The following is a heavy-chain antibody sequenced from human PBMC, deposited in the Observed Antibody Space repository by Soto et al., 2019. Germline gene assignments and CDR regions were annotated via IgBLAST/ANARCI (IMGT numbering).Heavy chain of an antibody. CDR1: GLTFSSYG. CDR2: ISSSSSYI. Sequence: PGGSMRLSCAASGLTFSSYGMHWVRQAPGKGLEWVSSISSSSSYIYYADSVKGRFTISRDNAKNSLYLQMNSLRAEDTAVYYCARDYYDSSGYLAPLDYWGQGTLVTVSS. J-gene: IGHJ4*02. CDR3: ARDYYDSSGYLAPLDY. D-gene: IGHD3-22*01. V-gene: IGHV3-21*01.